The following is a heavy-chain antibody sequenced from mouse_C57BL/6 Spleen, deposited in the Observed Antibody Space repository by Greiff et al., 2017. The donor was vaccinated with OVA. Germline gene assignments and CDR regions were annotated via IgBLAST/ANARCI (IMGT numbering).Heavy chain of an antibody. CDR2: ISSGSSTI. V-gene: IGHV5-17*01. CDR3: ARPSTGYFDY. J-gene: IGHJ2*01. D-gene: IGHD4-1*02. Sequence: EVQLQESGGGLVKPGGSLKLSCAASGFTFSDYGMHWVRQAPEKGLEWVAYISSGSSTIYYADTVKGRFTISRDNAKNTLFLQMTSLRSEDTAMYYCARPSTGYFDYWGQGTTLTVSS. CDR1: GFTFSDYG.